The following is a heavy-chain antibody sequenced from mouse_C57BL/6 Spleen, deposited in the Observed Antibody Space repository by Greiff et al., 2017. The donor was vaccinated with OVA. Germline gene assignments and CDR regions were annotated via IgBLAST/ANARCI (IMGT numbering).Heavy chain of an antibody. D-gene: IGHD1-1*01. Sequence: EVKVVESGEGLVKPGGSLKLSCAASGFTFSSYAMYWVRQTPEKRLEWVAYISSGGDYIYYAETVKGRFTISRDNARNTLYLQMSSLKSKNTAMYYCTRDEDYYGISGTSGSMDYWGQGTSVTVSS. CDR2: ISSGGDYI. CDR3: TRDEDYYGISGTSGSMDY. V-gene: IGHV5-9-1*02. CDR1: GFTFSSYA. J-gene: IGHJ4*01.